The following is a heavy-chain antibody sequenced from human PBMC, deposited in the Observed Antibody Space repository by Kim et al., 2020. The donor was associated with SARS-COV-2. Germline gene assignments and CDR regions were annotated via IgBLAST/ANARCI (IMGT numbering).Heavy chain of an antibody. J-gene: IGHJ4*02. Sequence: SETLSLTCAVYGGSFSGYYWSWIRQPPGKGLEWIGEINHSGSTNYNPSLKSRVTISVDTSKNQFSLKLSSVTAADTAVYYCARGAYYYDSSGYYYVQVLFDYWGQGTLVTVSS. V-gene: IGHV4-34*01. CDR2: INHSGST. CDR3: ARGAYYYDSSGYYYVQVLFDY. CDR1: GGSFSGYY. D-gene: IGHD3-22*01.